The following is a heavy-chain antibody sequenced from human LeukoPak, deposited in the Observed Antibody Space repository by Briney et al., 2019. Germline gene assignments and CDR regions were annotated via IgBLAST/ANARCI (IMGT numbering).Heavy chain of an antibody. CDR3: ARDWAVVAATQVAYYGMDV. Sequence: PSETLSLTCTVSGGSISSGGYYWSWIRQHPGKGLEWLGYIYYSGSTYYNPSLKSRVTISVDTSKNQFSLKLSSVTAADTAVYYCARDWAVVAATQVAYYGMDVWGQGTTVTVSS. J-gene: IGHJ6*01. D-gene: IGHD2-15*01. V-gene: IGHV4-31*03. CDR2: IYYSGST. CDR1: GGSISSGGYY.